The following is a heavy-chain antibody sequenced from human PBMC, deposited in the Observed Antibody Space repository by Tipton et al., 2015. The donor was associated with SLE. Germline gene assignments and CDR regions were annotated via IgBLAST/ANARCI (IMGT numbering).Heavy chain of an antibody. CDR3: AREGSSCLFQH. J-gene: IGHJ1*01. Sequence: TLSLTCTVSGGSISSGSYYWSWIRQPAGKGLEWIGRIYTSGSTNYNPSLKSRVTISVDTSKNQFSLKLSSVTAADTAVYYCAREGSSCLFQHWGQGTLVTVSP. V-gene: IGHV4-61*02. CDR2: IYTSGST. CDR1: GGSISSGSYY. D-gene: IGHD6-13*01.